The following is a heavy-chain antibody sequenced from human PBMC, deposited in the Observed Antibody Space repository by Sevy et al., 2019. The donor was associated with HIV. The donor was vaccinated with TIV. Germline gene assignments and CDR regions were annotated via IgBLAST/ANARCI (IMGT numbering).Heavy chain of an antibody. D-gene: IGHD3-16*01. CDR1: GGSIRSVYW. J-gene: IGHJ5*02. V-gene: IGHV4-4*02. CDR2: IYHRGYT. CDR3: ARGGETPRGFDP. Sequence: SETLSLTSAVSGGSIRSVYWWHWVRQPPGKGLEWIGEIYHRGYTNYNPSLKSRVTISLDNFKNQFSLNLYSVTAADTAVYYCARGGETPRGFDPWGQGSLVTVSS.